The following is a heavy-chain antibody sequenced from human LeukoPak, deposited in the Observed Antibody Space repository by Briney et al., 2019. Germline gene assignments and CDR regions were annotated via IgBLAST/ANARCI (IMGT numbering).Heavy chain of an antibody. D-gene: IGHD5-18*01. V-gene: IGHV4-61*02. CDR1: GESISSGHYY. CDR3: ASVGSYSSDLRSSSYYFLDV. J-gene: IGHJ6*03. CDR2: VYTGGST. Sequence: TLSLTGTVSGESISSGHYYWSWIRQPAGRGLEWIGWVYTGGSTDYNPSFRSQVTISVDTSNNQLSLMLLSVTAAGPAVLYCASVGSYSSDLRSSSYYFLDVWGKGATITVSS.